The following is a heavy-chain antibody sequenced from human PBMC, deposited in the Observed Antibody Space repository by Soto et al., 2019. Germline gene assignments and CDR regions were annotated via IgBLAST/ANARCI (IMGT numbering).Heavy chain of an antibody. D-gene: IGHD3-16*02. CDR3: ANSGSIVILPPASPPYNWFHP. V-gene: IGHV3-23*01. Sequence: GGALRLSCAAAGVSVAGDAMSWVCRAAGKGVIWVSPQRGTGADTYSAASVKPRFTVSTYNSKNTLYLQMNTLRADDTAIYYCANSGSIVILPPASPPYNWFHPWGQGTRVTVSS. J-gene: IGHJ5*02. CDR2: QRGTGADT. CDR1: GVSVAGDA.